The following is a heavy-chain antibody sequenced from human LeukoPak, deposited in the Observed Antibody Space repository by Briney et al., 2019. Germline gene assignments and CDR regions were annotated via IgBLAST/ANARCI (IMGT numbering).Heavy chain of an antibody. D-gene: IGHD4-11*01. CDR1: GGSISSGDYY. Sequence: TSETLSLTCTVSGGSISSGDYYWSWIRQPPGKGLEWIGYIYYSGSTYYNPSLKSRVTISVDTSKNQFSLKLSSVTAADTAVYYCASYHSNPNDAFDIWGQGTMVTVSS. J-gene: IGHJ3*02. CDR3: ASYHSNPNDAFDI. CDR2: IYYSGST. V-gene: IGHV4-30-4*08.